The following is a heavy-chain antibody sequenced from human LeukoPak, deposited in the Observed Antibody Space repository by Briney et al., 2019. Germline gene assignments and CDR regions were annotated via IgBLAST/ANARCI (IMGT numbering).Heavy chain of an antibody. CDR2: IYYSGST. D-gene: IGHD2-21*02. Sequence: SETLSLTCTVSGGSISSSSYYWSWIRQPPGKGLEWIGYIYYSGSTNYNPSLKSRVTISVDTSKNQFSLKLSSVTAADTAVYYCARGAYCGGDCYYFDYWGQGTLVTVSS. V-gene: IGHV4-61*01. CDR1: GGSISSSSYY. CDR3: ARGAYCGGDCYYFDY. J-gene: IGHJ4*02.